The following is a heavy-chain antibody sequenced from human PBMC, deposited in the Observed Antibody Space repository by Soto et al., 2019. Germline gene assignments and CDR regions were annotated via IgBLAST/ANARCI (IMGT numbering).Heavy chain of an antibody. CDR1: GNTFTSYD. CDR2: MYPN. D-gene: IGHD6-6*01. CDR3: AKGQLALYGMDV. Sequence: ASVEVSCKAAGNTFTSYDINWVRQASGRGLEWMGWMYPNSHAQKFQGRVTITADKSTSTAYMELSSLRSEDTAVYYCAKGQLALYGMDVWGQGTTVTVSS. V-gene: IGHV1-8*01. J-gene: IGHJ6*02.